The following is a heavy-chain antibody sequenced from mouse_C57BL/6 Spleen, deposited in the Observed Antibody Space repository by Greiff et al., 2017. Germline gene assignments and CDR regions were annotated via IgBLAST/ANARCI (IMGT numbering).Heavy chain of an antibody. J-gene: IGHJ4*01. CDR2: ISSGSSTI. CDR3: ARPDYRENYAMDY. V-gene: IGHV5-17*01. Sequence: EVQRVESGGGLVKPGGSLKLSCAASGFTFSDYGMHWVRQAPEKGLEWVAYISSGSSTIYYADTVKGRFTICRDNAKNTLFLQRTSLRSEDTAMYYCARPDYRENYAMDYWGQGPSVTVSS. D-gene: IGHD2-4*01. CDR1: GFTFSDYG.